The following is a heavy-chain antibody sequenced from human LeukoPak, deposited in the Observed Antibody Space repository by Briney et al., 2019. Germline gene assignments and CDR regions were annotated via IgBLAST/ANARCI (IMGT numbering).Heavy chain of an antibody. Sequence: GGSLRLSCAASGFTFSNYWMTWVRQAPGKGLEWVANIKQDGSLKHHVASVKGRFTISRDNAKNSLYLQMSGLRAEDTAVYYCATQGTAKGNFFESWGQGSLVTVSS. CDR1: GFTFSNYW. D-gene: IGHD1-7*01. CDR3: ATQGTAKGNFFES. V-gene: IGHV3-7*01. CDR2: IKQDGSLK. J-gene: IGHJ4*02.